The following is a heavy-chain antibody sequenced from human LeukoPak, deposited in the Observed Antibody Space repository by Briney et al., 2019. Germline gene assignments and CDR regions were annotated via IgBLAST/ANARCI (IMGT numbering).Heavy chain of an antibody. CDR1: GFTFSSYS. J-gene: IGHJ4*02. D-gene: IGHD6-13*01. Sequence: GGSLRLSCAASGFTFSSYSMNWVRQAPGKGLEWVSTISSSSSYIYYADSVKGRFTISRDNAKNSLYLQMNSLRAEDTAVYYCARGRGSSSWFPMYYFDYWGRGTLVTVSS. CDR3: ARGRGSSSWFPMYYFDY. V-gene: IGHV3-21*01. CDR2: ISSSSSYI.